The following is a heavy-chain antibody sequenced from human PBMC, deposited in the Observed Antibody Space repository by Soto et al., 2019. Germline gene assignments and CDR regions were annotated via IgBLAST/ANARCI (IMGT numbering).Heavy chain of an antibody. Sequence: SETLSLTCTVSGGSISSGGYYWSWIRQHPGKGLEWIGYIYYSGSTYYNPSLKSRVTISVDTSKNQFSLKLSSVTAADTAVYYCARDRRAVRGVIIPYNNWFDPWGQGTLVTVS. V-gene: IGHV4-31*03. CDR2: IYYSGST. CDR3: ARDRRAVRGVIIPYNNWFDP. CDR1: GGSISSGGYY. J-gene: IGHJ5*02. D-gene: IGHD3-10*01.